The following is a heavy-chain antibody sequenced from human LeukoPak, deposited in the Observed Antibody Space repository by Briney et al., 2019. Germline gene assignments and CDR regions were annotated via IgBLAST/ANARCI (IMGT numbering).Heavy chain of an antibody. CDR2: TYYSGNT. CDR1: GGSISSSSYY. V-gene: IGHV4-39*07. D-gene: IGHD3-9*01. CDR3: ARSKRDVRYFDILTDYPKYYFDY. J-gene: IGHJ4*02. Sequence: KSSETLSLTCTVSGGSISSSSYYWGWIRQPPGKGLEWIGTTYYSGNTYYNPSLKSRVTVSVDTSKNQFSLKLSSVTAADTAVYYCARSKRDVRYFDILTDYPKYYFDYWGQGTLVTVSS.